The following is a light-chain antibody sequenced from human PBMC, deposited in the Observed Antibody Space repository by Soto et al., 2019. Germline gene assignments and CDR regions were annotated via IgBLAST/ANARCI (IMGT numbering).Light chain of an antibody. Sequence: QPVLTQPPSVSGAPGQRVTISCTGSSSNIGAGYHVHWYQQLPGAAPKLLIYANSIRPSGVPDRFSASKSGTSASLAITGLQAEDEADYYCQSYDSTLTGSRVFGGGTKVTVL. CDR3: QSYDSTLTGSRV. V-gene: IGLV1-40*01. CDR2: ANS. J-gene: IGLJ3*02. CDR1: SSNIGAGYH.